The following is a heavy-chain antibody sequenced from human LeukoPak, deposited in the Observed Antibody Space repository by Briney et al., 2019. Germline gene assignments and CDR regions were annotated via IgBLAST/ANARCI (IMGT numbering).Heavy chain of an antibody. CDR2: INHSGST. V-gene: IGHV4-34*01. D-gene: IGHD5-12*01. CDR1: GGSFSGYY. CDR3: ARASGYGFYYYYYMDV. Sequence: SETLSLTCAVYGGSFSGYYWSWIRQPPGKGLEWIGEINHSGSTNYNPSLKSRVTISVDTSKNQFSLKLSSVTAADTAVYYCARASGYGFYYYYYMDVWGKGTTVTVPS. J-gene: IGHJ6*03.